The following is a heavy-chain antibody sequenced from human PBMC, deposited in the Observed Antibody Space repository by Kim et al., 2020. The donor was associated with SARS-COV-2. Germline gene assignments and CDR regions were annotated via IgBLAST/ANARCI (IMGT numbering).Heavy chain of an antibody. CDR3: ARRVAAAGTRGRFDP. CDR1: GGSISSSSYY. D-gene: IGHD6-13*01. CDR2: IYYSGST. Sequence: SETLSLTCTVSGGSISSSSYYWGWIRQPPGKGLEWIGSIYYSGSTYYNPSLKSRVTISVDTSKNQFSLKLSSVTAADTAVYYCARRVAAAGTRGRFDPWGQGTLVTVSS. V-gene: IGHV4-39*01. J-gene: IGHJ5*02.